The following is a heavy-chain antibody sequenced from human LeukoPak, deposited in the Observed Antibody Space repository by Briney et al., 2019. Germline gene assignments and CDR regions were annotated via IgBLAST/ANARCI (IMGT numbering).Heavy chain of an antibody. D-gene: IGHD3-22*01. CDR2: IYYSGST. V-gene: IGHV4-39*07. CDR1: GGSISSSSYY. Sequence: SETLSLTCTVSGGSISSSSYYWGWIRQPPGKGLEWIGSIYYSGSTYYNPSLKSRVTISVDTSKNQFSLKLSSVTAADTAVYYCARDFITMTTPDAFDIWGQGTMVTVSS. CDR3: ARDFITMTTPDAFDI. J-gene: IGHJ3*02.